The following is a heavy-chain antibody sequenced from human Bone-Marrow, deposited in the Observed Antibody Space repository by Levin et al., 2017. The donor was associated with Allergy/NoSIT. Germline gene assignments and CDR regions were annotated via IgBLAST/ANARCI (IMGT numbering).Heavy chain of an antibody. CDR3: ARDFSHSRGYSGT. CDR1: GFTFSSYG. D-gene: IGHD5-18*01. J-gene: IGHJ5*02. CDR2: IWYDGSNK. V-gene: IGHV3-33*01. Sequence: GGSLRLSCAASGFTFSSYGMHWVRQAPGKGLEWVAVIWYDGSNKYYADSVKGRFTISRDNSKNTLYLQMNSLRAEDTAVYYCARDFSHSRGYSGTWGQGTLVTVSS.